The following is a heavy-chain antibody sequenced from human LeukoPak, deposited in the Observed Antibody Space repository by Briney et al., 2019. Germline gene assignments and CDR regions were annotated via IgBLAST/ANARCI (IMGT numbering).Heavy chain of an antibody. J-gene: IGHJ4*02. CDR3: AKVPGGSYLYYFDY. D-gene: IGHD1-26*01. Sequence: GGSLRLSCAASGFTFSSYAMSWVRQAPGKGLEWVSAISGSGGSTYYAGSVKGRFTISRDNSKNTLYLQMNSLRAEDTAVYYCAKVPGGSYLYYFDYWGQGTLVTVSS. CDR2: ISGSGGST. V-gene: IGHV3-23*01. CDR1: GFTFSSYA.